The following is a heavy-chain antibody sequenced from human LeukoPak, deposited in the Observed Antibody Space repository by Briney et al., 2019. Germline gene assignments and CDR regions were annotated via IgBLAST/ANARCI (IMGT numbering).Heavy chain of an antibody. J-gene: IGHJ4*02. CDR3: ARGRFRNKNYVWGSYRGFDYFYY. Sequence: SETLSLTCAVYGGSFSGYYWSWIRQPPGKGLEWIGEINHSGSTNYNPSLKSRVTISVDTSKNQFSLKLSSVTAADTAVYYCARGRFRNKNYVWGSYRGFDYFYYWGQGTLVTVSS. V-gene: IGHV4-34*01. CDR1: GGSFSGYY. CDR2: INHSGST. D-gene: IGHD3-16*01.